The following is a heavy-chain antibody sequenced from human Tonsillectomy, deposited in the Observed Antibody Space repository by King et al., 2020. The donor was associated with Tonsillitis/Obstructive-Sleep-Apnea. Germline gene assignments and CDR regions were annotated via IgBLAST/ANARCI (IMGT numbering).Heavy chain of an antibody. CDR2: ISGGGGST. V-gene: IGHV3-23*01. D-gene: IGHD3-3*01. Sequence: VHLLESGGGLVQPGGSLRLSCAASGFTFSSYAMSWVRQAPGKGLEWVSAISGGGGSTYYADSVTGRFTISRDNSKNTLYLQMNSLRAEDTAVYYCANPRGDFWSGYYPFDYWGQGTLVIVSS. CDR1: GFTFSSYA. J-gene: IGHJ4*02. CDR3: ANPRGDFWSGYYPFDY.